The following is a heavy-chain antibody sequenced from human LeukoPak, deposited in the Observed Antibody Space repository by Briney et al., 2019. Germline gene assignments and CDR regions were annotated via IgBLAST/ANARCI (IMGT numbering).Heavy chain of an antibody. J-gene: IGHJ4*02. CDR2: IIPIFGTA. Sequence: GASVKVSCKASGGTFSSYAISWVRQAPGQGLEWMGGIIPIFGTANYAQKFQGRVTITADESTSTAYMELHRLTSEDTAVYYCARGGGDILSTSLGHWGQGTLVTVSS. D-gene: IGHD5/OR15-5a*01. V-gene: IGHV1-69*13. CDR3: ARGGGDILSTSLGH. CDR1: GGTFSSYA.